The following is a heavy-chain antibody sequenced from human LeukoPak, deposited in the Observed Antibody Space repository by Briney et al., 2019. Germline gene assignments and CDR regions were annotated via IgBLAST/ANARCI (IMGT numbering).Heavy chain of an antibody. J-gene: IGHJ6*03. V-gene: IGHV4-39*07. CDR1: GGSISSSSYY. Sequence: SETLSFTCTVSGGSISSSSYYWGCIRQPPGKGLEWIGSIYYSGSTYYNPSLKSRVTISVDTSKNQFSLKLSSVTAADTAVYYCAREHYYDSIGRKYYYYYMDVWGKGTTVTISS. CDR3: AREHYYDSIGRKYYYYYMDV. D-gene: IGHD3-22*01. CDR2: IYYSGST.